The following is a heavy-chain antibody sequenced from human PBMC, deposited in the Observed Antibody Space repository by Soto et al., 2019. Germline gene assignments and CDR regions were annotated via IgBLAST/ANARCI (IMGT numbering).Heavy chain of an antibody. Sequence: ASLKVSCRASGYTYTSYGISWVRQAPRQGLEWMGWSSAYNGNTNYARKRQGRVTMTTVTSTSTAYMEQRSLISDDTAVDYCARGPHDYGEPTRYYYYTDVWGKGTTVTVSS. CDR3: ARGPHDYGEPTRYYYYTDV. CDR2: SSAYNGNT. CDR1: GYTYTSYG. J-gene: IGHJ6*03. V-gene: IGHV1-18*01. D-gene: IGHD4-17*01.